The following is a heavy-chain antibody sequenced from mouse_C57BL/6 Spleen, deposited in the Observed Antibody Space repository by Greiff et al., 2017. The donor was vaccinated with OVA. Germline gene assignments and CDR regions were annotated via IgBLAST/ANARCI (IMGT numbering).Heavy chain of an antibody. Sequence: VQLQQSGAELVRPGASVKLSCKASGYTFTDYYINWVKQRPGQGLEWIARIYPGSGNTYYNEKFKGKATLTAEKSSSTAYMQLSSLTSEDSAVYFCAREDYSNPAYWGQGTLVTVSA. D-gene: IGHD2-5*01. V-gene: IGHV1-76*01. CDR1: GYTFTDYY. CDR3: AREDYSNPAY. CDR2: IYPGSGNT. J-gene: IGHJ3*01.